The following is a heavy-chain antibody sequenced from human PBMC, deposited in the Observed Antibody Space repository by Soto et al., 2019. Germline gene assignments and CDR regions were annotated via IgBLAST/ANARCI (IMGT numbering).Heavy chain of an antibody. V-gene: IGHV3-30-3*01. CDR1: GFTFSSYA. CDR3: ARDRVPGASGWIYYYYGMDV. D-gene: IGHD6-19*01. Sequence: GGSLRLSCAASGFTFSSYAMHWVRQAPGKGLEWVAVISYDGSNKYYADSVKGRFTISRDNSKNTLYLQMNSLRAEDTAVYYCARDRVPGASGWIYYYYGMDVWGQGTTVTVSS. CDR2: ISYDGSNK. J-gene: IGHJ6*02.